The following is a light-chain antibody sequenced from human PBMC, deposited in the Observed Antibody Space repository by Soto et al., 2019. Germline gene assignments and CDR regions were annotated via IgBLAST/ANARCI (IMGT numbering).Light chain of an antibody. V-gene: IGKV3-20*01. CDR2: GAS. CDR1: QSVTSSY. CDR3: QQYGSSLFT. Sequence: EIVLTQSPGTLSLSPGERATLSCRASQSVTSSYLAWYHQRPGQAPTPLIYGASTRATGIPDRFSGSGSGTDFTLTISRLEPEDFAMYYWQQYGSSLFTFGQGTKLEI. J-gene: IGKJ2*01.